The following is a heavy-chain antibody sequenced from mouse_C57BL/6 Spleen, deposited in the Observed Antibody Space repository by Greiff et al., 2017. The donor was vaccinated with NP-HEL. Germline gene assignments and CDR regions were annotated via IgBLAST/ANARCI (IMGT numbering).Heavy chain of an antibody. J-gene: IGHJ2*01. D-gene: IGHD1-1*01. CDR3: ARGDYGSNYFFDY. CDR1: GYTFTSYW. V-gene: IGHV1-52*01. Sequence: QVQLKQPGAELVRPGSSVKLSCKASGYTFTSYWMHWVKQRPIQGLEWIGNIDPSDSETHYNQKFKDKATLTVDKSSSTAYMQRSSLTSEDSAVYYSARGDYGSNYFFDYWGQGTTLTVSS. CDR2: IDPSDSET.